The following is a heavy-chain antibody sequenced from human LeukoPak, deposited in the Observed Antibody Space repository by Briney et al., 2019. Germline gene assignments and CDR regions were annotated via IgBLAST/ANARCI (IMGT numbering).Heavy chain of an antibody. D-gene: IGHD3-3*01. Sequence: SETLSLICTVSGGSISSYYWSWIRQPPGKGLEWIGYIYTSGSTNYNPSLKSRVTISVDTSKNQFSLKLSSVTAADTAVYYCARHVHPSHFYDFWSGYYRGDNWFDPWGQGTLVTVSS. J-gene: IGHJ5*02. CDR3: ARHVHPSHFYDFWSGYYRGDNWFDP. V-gene: IGHV4-4*09. CDR2: IYTSGST. CDR1: GGSISSYY.